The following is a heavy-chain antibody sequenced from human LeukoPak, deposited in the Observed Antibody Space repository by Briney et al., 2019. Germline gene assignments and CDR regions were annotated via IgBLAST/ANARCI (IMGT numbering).Heavy chain of an antibody. CDR1: GFTFSADS. CDR3: ARDQVLGAPAAIRGYYYYYGMDV. CDR2: IISSSYM. J-gene: IGHJ6*02. V-gene: IGHV3-21*01. Sequence: GGSLRLSCAASGFTFSADSMSWVRQAPGKGLEWVPSIISSSYMYYADSVKGRFTISRDNAKNSLYLQMNSLRAEDTAVYYCARDQVLGAPAAIRGYYYYYGMDVWGQGTTVTVSS. D-gene: IGHD2-2*02.